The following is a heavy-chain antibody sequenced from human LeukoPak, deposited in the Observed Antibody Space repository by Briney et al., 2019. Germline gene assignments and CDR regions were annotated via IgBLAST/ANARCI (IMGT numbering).Heavy chain of an antibody. CDR1: GFTLSYYG. CDR2: MWSDGSNE. V-gene: IGHV3-33*01. Sequence: EGSLRLSCAASGFTLSYYGMHWVRQAPGKGLEWVALMWSDGSNENYADSVKGRFTISRDTSRNTLYLQMHSLRAEDTAVYYCARDADTSGSYWYFDLWGRGTQVTVSS. D-gene: IGHD3-22*01. CDR3: ARDADTSGSYWYFDL. J-gene: IGHJ2*01.